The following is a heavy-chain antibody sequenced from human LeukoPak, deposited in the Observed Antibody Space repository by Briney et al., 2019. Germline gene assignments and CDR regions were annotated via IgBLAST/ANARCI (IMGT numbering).Heavy chain of an antibody. CDR3: ARDRNYDFWSGSKRGYWFDP. D-gene: IGHD3-3*01. Sequence: PGGSLRLSCAASGFTVSSNYMSWVRQAPGKGLEWVSVIYSGGSTYYADSVKGRFTISRDNSKNTLYLQMNSLRAEDTAVYYCARDRNYDFWSGSKRGYWFDPWGQGTLVTVSS. CDR2: IYSGGST. V-gene: IGHV3-53*01. J-gene: IGHJ5*02. CDR1: GFTVSSNY.